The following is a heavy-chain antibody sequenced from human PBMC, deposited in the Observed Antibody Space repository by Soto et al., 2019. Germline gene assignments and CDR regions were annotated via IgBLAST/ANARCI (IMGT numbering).Heavy chain of an antibody. CDR3: ARGDRSGWDTDY. V-gene: IGHV1-8*01. Sequence: ASVKVSCKASGYTFTSYDINWVRQATGQGLEWMGWMNPNSGNTGYAQKFQGRVTMTRNASISTAYMELSSLTSEDTAVYYCARGDRSGWDTDYLGQGTLVTVSS. CDR1: GYTFTSYD. D-gene: IGHD6-19*01. CDR2: MNPNSGNT. J-gene: IGHJ4*02.